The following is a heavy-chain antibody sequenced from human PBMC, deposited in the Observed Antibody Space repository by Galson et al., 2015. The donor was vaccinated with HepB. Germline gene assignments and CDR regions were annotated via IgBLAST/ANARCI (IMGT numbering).Heavy chain of an antibody. CDR3: ARDQGYCSGTSCPNWFDS. Sequence: SLRLSCAASGFTFSSFSLNWVRPAPGKGLEWVSSISTSGSYISYADSVKGRFTISRDNAKNSLSLQMDSLRAEDTAVYYCARDQGYCSGTSCPNWFDSWGQGTLVTVSS. V-gene: IGHV3-21*01. CDR1: GFTFSSFS. J-gene: IGHJ5*01. D-gene: IGHD2-2*01. CDR2: ISTSGSYI.